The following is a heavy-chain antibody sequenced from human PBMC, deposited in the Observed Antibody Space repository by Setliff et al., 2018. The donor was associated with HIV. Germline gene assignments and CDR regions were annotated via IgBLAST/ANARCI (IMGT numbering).Heavy chain of an antibody. V-gene: IGHV4-61*02. D-gene: IGHD3-3*01. CDR3: VRGYWSGYSWFDP. CDR2: VYTSGTT. Sequence: PSETLSLTCTVSGGSISSGNYYWSCIRQPAGKGLEWNARVYTSGTTNCNPSLKSRATISVDTSKNQFSLKLSSVTAADTAVYYCVRGYWSGYSWFDPWGQGTLVTVSS. J-gene: IGHJ5*02. CDR1: GGSISSGNYY.